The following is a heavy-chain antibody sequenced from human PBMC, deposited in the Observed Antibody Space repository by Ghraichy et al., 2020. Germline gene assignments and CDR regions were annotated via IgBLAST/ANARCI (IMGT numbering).Heavy chain of an antibody. CDR1: GLSFNSNG. Sequence: GESLNISCVASGLSFNSNGVHWVRQAPGKGLEWVAVIWADGGNKEYVDSVKGRFTISRDNSRKMVYLQMSSLRAEDTAVYYCARDGYFYDSSGLAYMDVWGKGTTVTVSS. J-gene: IGHJ6*03. CDR2: IWADGGNK. V-gene: IGHV3-33*01. CDR3: ARDGYFYDSSGLAYMDV. D-gene: IGHD3-22*01.